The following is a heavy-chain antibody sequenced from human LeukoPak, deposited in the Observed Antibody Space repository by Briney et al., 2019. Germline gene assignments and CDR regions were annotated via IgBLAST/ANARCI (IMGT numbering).Heavy chain of an antibody. D-gene: IGHD3-22*01. J-gene: IGHJ4*02. CDR3: ARTAYDSSGNFFDY. CDR2: IYYSGST. V-gene: IGHV4-59*01. CDR1: GGSINTYY. Sequence: SATLSLTCTVSGGSINTYYWSWIRQPPGKGLEWIGYIYYSGSTNYNPSLKSRVTISIDTSKNQFSLKLSSVTAADTAVYYCARTAYDSSGNFFDYWGQGTLVTVSS.